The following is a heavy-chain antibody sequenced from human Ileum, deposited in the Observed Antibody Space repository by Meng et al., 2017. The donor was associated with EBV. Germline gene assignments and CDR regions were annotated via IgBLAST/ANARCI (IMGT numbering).Heavy chain of an antibody. CDR1: GGSVTSGRYS. CDR3: ARGTGTTFA. D-gene: IGHD1-1*01. V-gene: IGHV4-61*01. J-gene: IGHJ4*02. Sequence: LLQQSGVGLVKSSRPLSLTCPVLGGSVTSGRYSCSWIRQPPGEGLERIGYIYCTGITTYNPSLHSRVTISVDTSKNQFSLNLTSVTAADTAVYYCARGTGTTFAWGQGTLVTVSS. CDR2: IYCTGIT.